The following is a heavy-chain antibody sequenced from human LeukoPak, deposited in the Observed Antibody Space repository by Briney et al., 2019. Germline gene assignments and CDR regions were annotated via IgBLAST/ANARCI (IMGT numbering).Heavy chain of an antibody. D-gene: IGHD6-6*01. CDR2: ISSSSRYI. CDR3: ARDQSMFPWPIAARRSDAFDI. Sequence: GGSLRLSCAASGFTFSSYSMNWVRQAPGKGLERVSSISSSSRYIYYADSVKGRFTISRDNAKNSLYLQMNSLRAEDTAVYYCARDQSMFPWPIAARRSDAFDIWGQGTMVTVSS. J-gene: IGHJ3*02. V-gene: IGHV3-21*01. CDR1: GFTFSSYS.